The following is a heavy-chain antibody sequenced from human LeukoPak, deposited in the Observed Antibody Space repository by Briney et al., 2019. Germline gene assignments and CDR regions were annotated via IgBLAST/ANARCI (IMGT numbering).Heavy chain of an antibody. V-gene: IGHV3-21*01. D-gene: IGHD6-19*01. CDR2: VSTGSNYI. CDR3: AKSSGWSQGYFDY. J-gene: IGHJ4*02. CDR1: GFTFSSYS. Sequence: GGSLRLSCTASGFTFSSYSLNWVRQAPGKGLEWVSSVSTGSNYIYYADSVKGRFTISRDNSKNTLYLQMNSLRAEDTAVYYCAKSSGWSQGYFDYWGQGTLVTVSS.